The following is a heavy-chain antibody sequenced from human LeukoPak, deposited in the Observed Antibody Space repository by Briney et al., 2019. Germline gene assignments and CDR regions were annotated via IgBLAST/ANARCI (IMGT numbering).Heavy chain of an antibody. V-gene: IGHV4-4*07. D-gene: IGHD3-10*02. CDR1: GGSISSYY. CDR2: IYTSGST. CDR3: ARSSVRGVIYYMDV. J-gene: IGHJ6*03. Sequence: SETLSLTCTVSGGSISSYYWSWIRQPAGKGLEWIGRIYTSGSTNCNPSLKSRVTMSVDTSKNQFSLKLSSVTAADTAVYYCARSSVRGVIYYMDVWGKGTTVTVS.